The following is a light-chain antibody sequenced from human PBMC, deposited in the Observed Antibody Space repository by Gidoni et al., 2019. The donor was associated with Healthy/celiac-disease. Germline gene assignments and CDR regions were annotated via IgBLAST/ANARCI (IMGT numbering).Light chain of an antibody. CDR3: QQYNNWPPWT. CDR2: GAS. CDR1: QSVSSN. Sequence: EIVMTQSQATLSVSPGERATFSCRASQSVSSNLAWYQQKPGQAPRLLSYGASTRATGIPARFSGSGSGTEFTLTISSLQSEDFAVYYCQQYNNWPPWTFXXXTKVEIK. J-gene: IGKJ1*01. V-gene: IGKV3-15*01.